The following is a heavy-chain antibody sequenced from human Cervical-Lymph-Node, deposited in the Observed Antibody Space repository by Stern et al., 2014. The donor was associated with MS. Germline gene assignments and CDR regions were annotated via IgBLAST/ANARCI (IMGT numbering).Heavy chain of an antibody. CDR3: ARATDL. J-gene: IGHJ5*02. Sequence: QLQLQESGPGLLRPSETLSLTCHVSGASITSHFWSWIRQPPGKGLEWIGYIYYRGTTNYNASLKGRVAISINTSKTQFSLRLSSVTAADTAVYYCARATDLWGQGSLVTVSS. V-gene: IGHV4-59*11. CDR2: IYYRGTT. CDR1: GASITSHF.